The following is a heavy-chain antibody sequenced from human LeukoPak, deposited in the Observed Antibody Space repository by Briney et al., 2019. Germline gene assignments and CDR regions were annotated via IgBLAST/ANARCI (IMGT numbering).Heavy chain of an antibody. CDR3: ARSRRRMDV. J-gene: IGHJ6*02. CDR1: GGSFSGHY. Sequence: SETLSLTCAVYGGSFSGHYWSWIRQPPGKGLEWIGEINHSGSTNHNPSLKSRVTISVDTSKNQFSLKLSSVTAADTAVYYCARSRRRMDVWGQGTTVTVSS. V-gene: IGHV4-34*01. CDR2: INHSGST.